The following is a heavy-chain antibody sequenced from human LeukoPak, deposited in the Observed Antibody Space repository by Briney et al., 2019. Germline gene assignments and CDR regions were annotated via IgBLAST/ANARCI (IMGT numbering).Heavy chain of an antibody. J-gene: IGHJ6*03. D-gene: IGHD3-10*01. V-gene: IGHV7-4-1*02. CDR2: IDTSTGNP. CDR1: GYTFTNHS. CDR3: ARRSMVQRMDV. Sequence: ASVKVSCKASGYTFTNHSINWVRQAPGQGLQYMGWIDTSTGNPTYAQAFTGRIVFSLDTSVSTAYLQIRSLKAEDTAVYFCARRSMVQRMDVWGKGTTVIVSS.